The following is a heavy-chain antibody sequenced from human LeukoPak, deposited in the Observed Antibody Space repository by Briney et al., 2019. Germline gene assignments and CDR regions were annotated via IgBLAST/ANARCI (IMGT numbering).Heavy chain of an antibody. CDR1: GGSISSSTDY. J-gene: IGHJ4*02. Sequence: SGTLSLTCTVSGGSISSSTDYWGWIRQPPGKGLEWIGSIYYSGSTYYNPSLKSRVTISVDTSKNQFSLELTSVTAADTAVYYCARLLITVAGRYFDYWGQGTLVTVSS. V-gene: IGHV4-39*01. D-gene: IGHD6-19*01. CDR2: IYYSGST. CDR3: ARLLITVAGRYFDY.